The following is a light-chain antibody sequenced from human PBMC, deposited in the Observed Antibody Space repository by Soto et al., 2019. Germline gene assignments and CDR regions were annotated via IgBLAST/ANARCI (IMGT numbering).Light chain of an antibody. Sequence: EIVLTQSPGTLSLSPGERATLSCRASQSVDSSFLGWYQQKPGQSPRLLIYAASSRASGIPDRFSGSGSGTDFTLSINGLDPEDRAVYYCQQYGTVPWTFGRGTKVEIK. CDR2: AAS. J-gene: IGKJ1*01. V-gene: IGKV3-20*01. CDR1: QSVDSSF. CDR3: QQYGTVPWT.